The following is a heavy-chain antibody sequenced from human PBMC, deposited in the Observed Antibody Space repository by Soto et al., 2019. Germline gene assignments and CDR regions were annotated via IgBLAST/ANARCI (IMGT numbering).Heavy chain of an antibody. V-gene: IGHV3-23*01. CDR1: GFTFDEYT. D-gene: IGHD2-15*01. Sequence: GGSLRLSCAASGFTFDEYTMHWVRQAPGKGLEWVSAISGSGGSTYYADSVKGRFTISRDNSKNTLYLQMNSLRAEDTAVYYCAKDTSYCSGGSCYDFNWFDPWGQGTLVTVSS. CDR3: AKDTSYCSGGSCYDFNWFDP. CDR2: ISGSGGST. J-gene: IGHJ5*02.